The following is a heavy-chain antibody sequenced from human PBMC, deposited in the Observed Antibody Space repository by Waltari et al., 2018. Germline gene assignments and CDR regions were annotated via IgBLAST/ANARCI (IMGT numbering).Heavy chain of an antibody. D-gene: IGHD1-7*01. CDR1: GGSISSGGYY. V-gene: IGHV4-31*03. J-gene: IGHJ5*02. Sequence: QVQLQESGPGLVKPSQTLSLTCTVSGGSISSGGYYWSWIRQHPGKGLEWSGYIYYSVSTYYDPSLERRVTISVDTSKNQFSLKLGSVTAADTAVYYCARGLTGTTSWFDPWGQGTLVTVSS. CDR2: IYYSVST. CDR3: ARGLTGTTSWFDP.